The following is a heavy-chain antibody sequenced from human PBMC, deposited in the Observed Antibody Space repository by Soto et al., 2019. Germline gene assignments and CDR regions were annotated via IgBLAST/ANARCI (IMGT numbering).Heavy chain of an antibody. Sequence: ASVKVSCKASGYTFTSYDINWVRQATGQGLEWMGWMNPNSGNTGYAQKFQGRVTMTRNTSISTAYMELSSLRSEDTAVYYCARESLWFGELLSYFDYWGQGTLVTVSS. D-gene: IGHD3-10*01. V-gene: IGHV1-8*01. CDR3: ARESLWFGELLSYFDY. J-gene: IGHJ4*02. CDR1: GYTFTSYD. CDR2: MNPNSGNT.